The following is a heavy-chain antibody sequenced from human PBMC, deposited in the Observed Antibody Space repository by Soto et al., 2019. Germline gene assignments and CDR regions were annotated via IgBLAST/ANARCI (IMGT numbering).Heavy chain of an antibody. J-gene: IGHJ6*02. CDR2: IGGTGRTT. Sequence: LRLSFAASGFTFSSFEMNWVRQAPGRGLEWVAYIGGTGRTTYYADSVRGRFTISRDNAKNSLYLQMNSMRAEDAAVYYCARDRGVVVVPVGAMDVWGQGTTVTVSS. V-gene: IGHV3-48*03. D-gene: IGHD2-2*01. CDR3: ARDRGVVVVPVGAMDV. CDR1: GFTFSSFE.